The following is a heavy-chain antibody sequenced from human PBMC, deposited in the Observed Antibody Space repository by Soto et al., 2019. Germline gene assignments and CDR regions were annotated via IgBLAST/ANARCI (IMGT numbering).Heavy chain of an antibody. Sequence: PSETLSLTCTVSCGSISSGGYYWSWIRQHPGKCLEWIGYIYYSGIXXYNPSLKXXVTISVDTSKXQFSLXLSSVTAADKAVYYCASGGTPLAYWRQGTLVTXSS. J-gene: IGHJ4*02. CDR2: IYYSGIX. V-gene: IGHV4-31*01. D-gene: IGHD3-16*01. CDR3: ASGGTPLAY. CDR1: CGSISSGGYY.